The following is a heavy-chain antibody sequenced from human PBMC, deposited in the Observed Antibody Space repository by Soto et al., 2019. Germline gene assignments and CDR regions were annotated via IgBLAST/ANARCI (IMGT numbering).Heavy chain of an antibody. CDR2: ISRGATTT. D-gene: IGHD3-9*01. J-gene: IGHJ4*02. Sequence: GGSLRLSCAVSGLTFSSFEMDWVRQAAGKGPEWISYISRGATTTYYADSVRGRFTISRDDAENSVFLQMDSLRVEDTAIYFCATRSTDYYFYWGQGTMVTVYS. CDR1: GLTFSSFE. V-gene: IGHV3-48*03. CDR3: ATRSTDYYFY.